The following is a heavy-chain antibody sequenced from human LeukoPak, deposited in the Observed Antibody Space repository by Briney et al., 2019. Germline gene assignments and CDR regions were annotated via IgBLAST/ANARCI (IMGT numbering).Heavy chain of an antibody. CDR3: ARVSRDYYGSGTWGS. CDR1: GFTFDDYA. CDR2: ISWNSGSI. D-gene: IGHD3-10*01. Sequence: QAGGSLRLSCAASGFTFDDYAMHWVRQAPGKGLEWVSGISWNSGSIGYADSVKGRFTISRDNAKNSLYLQMNSLRAEDTAVYYCARVSRDYYGSGTWGSWGQGTLVTVSS. J-gene: IGHJ5*02. V-gene: IGHV3-9*01.